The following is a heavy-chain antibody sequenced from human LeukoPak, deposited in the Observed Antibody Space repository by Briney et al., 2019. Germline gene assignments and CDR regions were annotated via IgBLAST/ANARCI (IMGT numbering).Heavy chain of an antibody. CDR2: ISSDGTYT. D-gene: IGHD1-26*01. CDR3: AKDSNLRGSYHRPSFDY. J-gene: IGHJ4*02. Sequence: GGSLRLSCAASGFTFSSHLMHWVRQAPGKGLVWVSRISSDGTYTNYADSVRGRFTISRDNAKNSLYLQMNSLRAEDTALYYCAKDSNLRGSYHRPSFDYWGQGTLVTVSS. CDR1: GFTFSSHL. V-gene: IGHV3-74*01.